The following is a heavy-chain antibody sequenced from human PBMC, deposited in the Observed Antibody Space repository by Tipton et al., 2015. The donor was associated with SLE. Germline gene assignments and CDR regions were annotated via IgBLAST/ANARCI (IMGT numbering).Heavy chain of an antibody. D-gene: IGHD2-2*01. V-gene: IGHV4-59*11. Sequence: LRLSCTVSGASIRSHYWSWIRQTPGKGLEWIGDIYNGGRTNYNASLKSRVTISVDTSKNQFSLRLTSVTAADPAVYYCARDYRYCSTSSCPDWGQGTLVTVSS. CDR1: GASIRSHY. CDR2: IYNGGRT. J-gene: IGHJ4*02. CDR3: ARDYRYCSTSSCPD.